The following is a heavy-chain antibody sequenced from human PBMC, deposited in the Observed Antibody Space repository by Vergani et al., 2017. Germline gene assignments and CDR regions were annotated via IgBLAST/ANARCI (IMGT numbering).Heavy chain of an antibody. CDR1: GGSISSSY. D-gene: IGHD3-22*01. CDR3: ARGWYDSSGYYRSDAFDI. J-gene: IGHJ3*02. V-gene: IGHV4-4*07. CDR2: IYTSGST. Sequence: QVQLQESGPGLVKPSETLSLTCTVSGGSISSSYWSWIRQPAGKGLEWIGRIYTSGSTNDNPSLKSRVTMSVDTSKNQFSLKLSSVTAADTAVYYCARGWYDSSGYYRSDAFDIWGQGTMVTVSS.